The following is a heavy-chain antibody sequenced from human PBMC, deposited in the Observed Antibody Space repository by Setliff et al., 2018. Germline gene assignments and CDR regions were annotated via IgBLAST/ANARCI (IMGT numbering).Heavy chain of an antibody. CDR1: GFTFSSYA. CDR2: ISGSGGST. V-gene: IGHV3-23*01. CDR3: SKDLYYYDSSGYYPSPFDY. D-gene: IGHD3-22*01. J-gene: IGHJ4*02. Sequence: PGGSLRLSCAASGFTFSSYAMSWVRQAPGKGLEWVSAISGSGGSTYYADSVKGRFTISRNNSKNTRYMQMKSLRAEDTAAYYWSKDLYYYDSSGYYPSPFDYWGQGTLVTVSS.